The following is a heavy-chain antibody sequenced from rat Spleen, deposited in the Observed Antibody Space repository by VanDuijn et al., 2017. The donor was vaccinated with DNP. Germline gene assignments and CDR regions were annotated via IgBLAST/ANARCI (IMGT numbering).Heavy chain of an antibody. CDR2: ISYSGGT. J-gene: IGHJ3*01. CDR3: ARGGAGIWFAY. V-gene: IGHV3-1*01. D-gene: IGHD4-2*01. Sequence: EVQLQESGPGLVKPSQSLSLTCSVTGFSVTSNYWAWIRKFPGNKMEWIGNISYSGGTSYNPSLKIRISITRDTSKNQFFLQLNSLITEYTATYYCARGGAGIWFAYWGQGTLVTVSS. CDR1: GFSVTSNY.